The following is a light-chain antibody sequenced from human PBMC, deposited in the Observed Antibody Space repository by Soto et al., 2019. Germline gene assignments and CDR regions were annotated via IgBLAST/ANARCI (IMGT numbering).Light chain of an antibody. CDR3: ETWDSHTRV. Sequence: QPVLTQSSSASASLGSSVTLTCTLSSGHSRYNIAWHQQQPGKAPRYLMKLEGSGIYNKGSGVPDRFPGSTSGADRYLTISNLQFEDEADYYCETWDSHTRVFGGGTKVTVL. CDR1: SGHSRYN. J-gene: IGLJ3*02. V-gene: IGLV4-60*02. CDR2: LEGSGIY.